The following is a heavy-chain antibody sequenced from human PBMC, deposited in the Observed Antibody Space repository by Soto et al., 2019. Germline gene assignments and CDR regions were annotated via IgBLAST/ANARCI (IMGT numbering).Heavy chain of an antibody. CDR2: IYYSGST. V-gene: IGHV4-31*03. CDR3: ARDRRVRGLEGDMYIWFDP. Sequence: SETLSLTCTVSGGSISSGGYYWSWIRQHPGKGLEWIGYIYYSGSTYYNPSLKSRVTISVDTSKNQFSLKLSSVTAADTAVYYCARDRRVRGLEGDMYIWFDPWGQGNLVTVS. D-gene: IGHD3-10*01. CDR1: GGSISSGGYY. J-gene: IGHJ5*02.